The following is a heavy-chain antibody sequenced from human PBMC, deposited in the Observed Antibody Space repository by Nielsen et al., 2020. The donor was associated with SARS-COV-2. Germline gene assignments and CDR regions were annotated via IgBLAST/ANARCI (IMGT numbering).Heavy chain of an antibody. J-gene: IGHJ4*02. D-gene: IGHD5-24*01. CDR2: ISWNSGSI. Sequence: SLKISCAASGFTFDDYAMHWVRQAPGKGLEWVSGISWNSGSIGYADSVKGRFTISRDNAKNSLYLQMNSLRAEDTALYYCAKIGSVMGGGYNSGVDYWGQGTLVTVSS. CDR3: AKIGSVMGGGYNSGVDY. V-gene: IGHV3-9*01. CDR1: GFTFDDYA.